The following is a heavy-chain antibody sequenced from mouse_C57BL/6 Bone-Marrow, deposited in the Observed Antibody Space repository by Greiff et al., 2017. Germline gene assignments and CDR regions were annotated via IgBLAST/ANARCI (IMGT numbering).Heavy chain of an antibody. Sequence: VQLQQSGPELVKPGASVKISCKASGYSFTGYYMNWVKQSPEKSLEWIGEINPSTGGTTYNQKFKAKATLTVDKSSSTAYMQLKSLTSEDSAFYYGARAGGAYWGQGTLVTVSA. CDR2: INPSTGGT. CDR3: ARAGGAY. J-gene: IGHJ3*01. V-gene: IGHV1-42*01. CDR1: GYSFTGYY.